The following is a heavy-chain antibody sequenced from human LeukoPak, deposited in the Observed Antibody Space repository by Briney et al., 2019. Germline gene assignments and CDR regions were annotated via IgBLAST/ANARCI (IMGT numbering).Heavy chain of an antibody. V-gene: IGHV1-3*01. Sequence: ASVTVSCTASGYTFTSYAIHWVRQAPGQRLEWMGWISAGNGNTKYSQNFQGRVTFISNTSATTAFMELSSLRSEDAAVYYCARDSGSGSNDYWGQGTLVTVSS. CDR1: GYTFTSYA. D-gene: IGHD1-26*01. CDR2: ISAGNGNT. CDR3: ARDSGSGSNDY. J-gene: IGHJ4*02.